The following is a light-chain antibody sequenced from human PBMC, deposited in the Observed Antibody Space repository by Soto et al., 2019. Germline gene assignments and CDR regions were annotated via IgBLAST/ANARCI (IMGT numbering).Light chain of an antibody. CDR1: HSINNW. Sequence: DIHLTHSPSTLSASVGYGVTINCRSSHSINNWLAWYQQKPGKAPKLLIYAASTLQSGVPSRFSGSGSGTEFTLTISSLQPEDVATYYCQQYDNLFPLTFGGGTKVDI. J-gene: IGKJ4*01. CDR2: AAS. CDR3: QQYDNLFPLT. V-gene: IGKV1-5*01.